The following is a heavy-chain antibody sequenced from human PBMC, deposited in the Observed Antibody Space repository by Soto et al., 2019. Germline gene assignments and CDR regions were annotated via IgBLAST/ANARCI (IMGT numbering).Heavy chain of an antibody. Sequence: QVQLQESGPGLVKPSQTLSLTCTVSGGSISSGGYYWSWIRQHPGTGLEWIGYIYYRGSTYYNPSLKSRVTISVDTSKNQFSLKRSAVTAADTAVYYWARDSAPLRTRYYYYCMDVWGQGTTVTVSS. CDR3: ARDSAPLRTRYYYYCMDV. CDR1: GGSISSGGYY. D-gene: IGHD4-17*01. V-gene: IGHV4-31*03. J-gene: IGHJ6*02. CDR2: IYYRGST.